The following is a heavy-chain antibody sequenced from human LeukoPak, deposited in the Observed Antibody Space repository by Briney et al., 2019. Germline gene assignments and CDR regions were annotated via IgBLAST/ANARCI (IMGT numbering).Heavy chain of an antibody. CDR1: GGTFSSYA. CDR2: IIPIFGTA. J-gene: IGHJ5*02. Sequence: ASVKVSCKASGGTFSSYAISWVRQAPGQGLEWMGGIIPIFGTANYAQKFQGRVTITADESTSTAYMELSSLRSEDTAVYYCARVRGIVVVVAGRYGINWFDPWGQGTLVTVSS. D-gene: IGHD2-15*01. CDR3: ARVRGIVVVVAGRYGINWFDP. V-gene: IGHV1-69*13.